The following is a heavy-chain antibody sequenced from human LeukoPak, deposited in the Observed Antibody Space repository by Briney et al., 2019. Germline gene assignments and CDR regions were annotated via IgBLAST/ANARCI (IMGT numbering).Heavy chain of an antibody. D-gene: IGHD6-13*01. CDR2: INRDGGLT. Sequence: GGSLRLSCVASGFTFSENWMHWVRQAPGKGLAWVSHINRDGGLTNYADSVKGRFTISRDNARNTVYLQMSSLRVEDTAIYFCAREEHRLAEAGTSAFDLGGQGILVTVSP. V-gene: IGHV3-74*01. CDR1: GFTFSENW. CDR3: AREEHRLAEAGTSAFDL. J-gene: IGHJ3*01.